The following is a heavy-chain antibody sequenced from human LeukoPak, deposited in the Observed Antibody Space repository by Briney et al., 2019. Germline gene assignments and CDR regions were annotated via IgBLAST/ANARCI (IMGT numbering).Heavy chain of an antibody. D-gene: IGHD1-1*01. CDR3: ARVDYTNWYSFDY. Sequence: GGSLRLSCAASGFTFSSYSMNWDRQAPGKGLEWVSYISSSSRSSIIYYADSVKGRFTISRDNAKNSLYLQMNSLRAEDTAVYYCARVDYTNWYSFDYWGQGTLVTVSS. CDR1: GFTFSSYS. CDR2: ISSSSRSSII. V-gene: IGHV3-48*01. J-gene: IGHJ4*02.